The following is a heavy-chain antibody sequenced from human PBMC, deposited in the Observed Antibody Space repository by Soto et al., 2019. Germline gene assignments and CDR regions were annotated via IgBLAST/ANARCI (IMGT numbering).Heavy chain of an antibody. CDR3: ARDQGVVVTADNWFDP. D-gene: IGHD2-21*02. CDR2: IFSSGST. J-gene: IGHJ5*02. Sequence: ASETLSLTCTVSGGSITDYSWVWIRQPAGKGLEWSGRIFSSGSTNYNPSLKGRITMSLDTSKNQFSLKLNSATATDTAVYFCARDQGVVVTADNWFDPWGQGILVTVSS. CDR1: GGSITDYS. V-gene: IGHV4-4*07.